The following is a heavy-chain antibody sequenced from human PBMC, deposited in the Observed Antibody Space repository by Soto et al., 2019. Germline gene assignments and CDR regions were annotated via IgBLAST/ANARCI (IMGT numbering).Heavy chain of an antibody. J-gene: IGHJ2*01. V-gene: IGHV4-39*01. Sequence: QLQLQESGPGLVKPSETLSLTCTVSGGSISSSSYYWGWIRQPPGKGLEWIGSIYYSGSTYYNPSLKSRVTISVDTSKNQFSLKLSSVTAADTAVYYCARLQEYWYFYLWGRGTLVTVSS. CDR3: ARLQEYWYFYL. CDR2: IYYSGST. CDR1: GGSISSSSYY.